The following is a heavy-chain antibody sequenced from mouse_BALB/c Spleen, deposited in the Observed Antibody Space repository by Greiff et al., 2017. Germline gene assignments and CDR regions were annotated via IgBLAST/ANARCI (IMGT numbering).Heavy chain of an antibody. J-gene: IGHJ4*01. V-gene: IGHV5-9-4*01. CDR1: GFTFSSYA. CDR2: ISSGGSYT. Sequence: EVNVVESGGGLVKPGGSLKLSCAASGFTFSSYAMSWVRQSPEKRLEWVAEISSGGSYTYYPDTVTGRFTISRDNAKNTLYLEMSSLRSEDTAMYYCAKGGDYGAMDYWGQGTSVTVSS. D-gene: IGHD2-4*01. CDR3: AKGGDYGAMDY.